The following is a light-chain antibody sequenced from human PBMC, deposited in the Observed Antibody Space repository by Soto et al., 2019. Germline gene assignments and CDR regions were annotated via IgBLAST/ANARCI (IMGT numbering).Light chain of an antibody. CDR1: SSDIGAYDY. CDR2: EVN. Sequence: QSVLTQPASRSGSPGQSISISCTGTSSDIGAYDYVSWFQQHPGKAPILGISEVNSRPSGVSNRFSGAKSGNTAYLTISGLQVEDEAEYFCCSFTTTSTNVFGTGTKVTV. V-gene: IGLV2-14*01. CDR3: CSFTTTSTNV. J-gene: IGLJ1*01.